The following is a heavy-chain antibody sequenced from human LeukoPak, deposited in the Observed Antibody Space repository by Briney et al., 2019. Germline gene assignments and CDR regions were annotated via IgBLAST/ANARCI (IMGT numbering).Heavy chain of an antibody. Sequence: ASLKVSCKASGGSFSSYAISWVRQAPGQGLEWMGRIIPICGIANYAQKFQGRVTITADKTTCTAYMKLSSLRSEDTAVYYCARDSMATGDYWGQGTLVTVSS. D-gene: IGHD5-24*01. V-gene: IGHV1-69*04. CDR2: IIPICGIA. CDR3: ARDSMATGDY. J-gene: IGHJ4*02. CDR1: GGSFSSYA.